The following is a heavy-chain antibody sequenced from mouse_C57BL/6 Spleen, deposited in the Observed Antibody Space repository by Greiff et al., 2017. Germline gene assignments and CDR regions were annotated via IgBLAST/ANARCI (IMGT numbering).Heavy chain of an antibody. CDR2: IYPGSGST. D-gene: IGHD2-4*01. J-gene: IGHJ3*01. V-gene: IGHV1-55*01. Sequence: VQLQQPGAELVKPGASVKMSCKASGYTFTSYWITWVKQRPGQGLEWIGDIYPGSGSTNYNEKFKSKATLTVDTSSSTAYMQLSSLTSEDSAVYYCARERYYDYDPFAYWGQGTLVTVSA. CDR3: ARERYYDYDPFAY. CDR1: GYTFTSYW.